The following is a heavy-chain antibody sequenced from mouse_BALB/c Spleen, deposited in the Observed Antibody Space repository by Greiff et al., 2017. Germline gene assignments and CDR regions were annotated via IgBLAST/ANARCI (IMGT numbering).Heavy chain of an antibody. CDR2: ISSGGSYT. D-gene: IGHD3-1*01. J-gene: IGHJ3*01. CDR3: TREKVGGWFAY. CDR1: GFTFSSYT. V-gene: IGHV5-6-4*01. Sequence: EVNLVESGGGLVKPGGSLKLSCAASGFTFSSYTMSWVRQTPEKRLEWVATISSGGSYTYYPDSVKGRFTISRDNAKNTLYLQMSSLKSEDTAMYYCTREKVGGWFAYWGQGTLVTVSA.